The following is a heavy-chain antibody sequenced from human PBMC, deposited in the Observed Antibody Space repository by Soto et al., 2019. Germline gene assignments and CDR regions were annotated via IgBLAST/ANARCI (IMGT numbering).Heavy chain of an antibody. CDR3: ARGRVLHYYGSGSYRY. CDR1: GGSISSYY. J-gene: IGHJ6*02. Sequence: PSETLSLTCTVSGGSISSYYWSWIRQPPGKGLEWIGYIYYSGSTNYNPSLKSRVTISVDTSKNQFSLKLSSVTAADTAVYYCARGRVLHYYGSGSYRYWGQGTTVTVSS. D-gene: IGHD3-10*01. CDR2: IYYSGST. V-gene: IGHV4-59*12.